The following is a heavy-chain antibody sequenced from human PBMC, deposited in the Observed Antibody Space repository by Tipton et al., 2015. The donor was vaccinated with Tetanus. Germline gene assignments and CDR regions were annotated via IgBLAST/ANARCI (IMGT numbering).Heavy chain of an antibody. D-gene: IGHD3-22*01. Sequence: QMQLVQSGAEVKKPGASVKVSCKASGYAFTGYYMYWVRQAPGQGLEWMGWIDPNSGGTVYAQKFQGRVTMTRDTSISTAYMELRSLRSDDTAVYYCARDRGDYIYYGMDVWGPGTTVPVS. CDR1: GYAFTGYY. CDR2: IDPNSGGT. J-gene: IGHJ6*02. CDR3: ARDRGDYIYYGMDV. V-gene: IGHV1-2*02.